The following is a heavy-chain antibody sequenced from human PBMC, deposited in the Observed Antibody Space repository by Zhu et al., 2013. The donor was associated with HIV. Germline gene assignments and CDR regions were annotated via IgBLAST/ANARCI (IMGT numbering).Heavy chain of an antibody. J-gene: IGHJ4*02. V-gene: IGHV1-46*01. Sequence: QVQLVQSGAEVKKPGASVKLSCNASGYNFASYYIHWVRQTPGQGLQSMGFINPRDGTTTYAQRFQGRVTVTRDESSRTVYMELLGLTSQDMGIYYCARVPGRGTFLKATFDYWGQGSLVTVSS. CDR2: INPRDGTT. CDR3: ARVPGRGTFLKATFDY. CDR1: GYNFASYY. D-gene: IGHD3-10*01.